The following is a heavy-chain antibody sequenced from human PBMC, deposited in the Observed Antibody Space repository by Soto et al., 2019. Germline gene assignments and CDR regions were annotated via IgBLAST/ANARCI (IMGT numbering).Heavy chain of an antibody. CDR1: GFIFSNAW. CDR3: TTDSYMTTVIVRFDY. D-gene: IGHD3-16*01. V-gene: IGHV3-15*07. J-gene: IGHJ4*01. CDR2: IKSKVDGGTS. Sequence: VQLVESGGGLVKPGGSLRLSCAASGFIFSNAWINWVRQAPGKGLEWVGRIKSKVDGGTSDFAAPVKDRFAISRDDSKNIVYLEMNGLKTEDTAMYYSTTDSYMTTVIVRFDYWGHGTQVTVSS.